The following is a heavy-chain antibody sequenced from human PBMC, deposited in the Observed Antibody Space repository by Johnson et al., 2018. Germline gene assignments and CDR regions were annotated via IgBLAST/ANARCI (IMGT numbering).Heavy chain of an antibody. CDR3: DPYPQHGSGNGGGGFDS. CDR2: TKSKVDGETR. V-gene: IGHV3-15*01. D-gene: IGHD3-10*01. Sequence: VQLVESGGGLVEPGGSLRLSCAASGFTFSKAWMSWVRQAPGKGLEWIARTKSKVDGETRSYATPGQDRFIISRDESTITMCLQMSSLKIEDTAIYYFDPYPQHGSGNGGGGFDSWGRGTIVTVSS. CDR1: GFTFSKAW. J-gene: IGHJ3*02.